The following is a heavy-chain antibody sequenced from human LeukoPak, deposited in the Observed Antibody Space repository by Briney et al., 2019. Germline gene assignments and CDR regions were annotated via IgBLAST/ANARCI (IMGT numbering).Heavy chain of an antibody. CDR3: ARSSSSWSPFDY. J-gene: IGHJ4*02. V-gene: IGHV4-59*01. D-gene: IGHD6-13*01. CDR1: GGSITGFY. CDR2: IYYTGST. Sequence: PSETLSLTCTVSGGSITGFYWSWIRQPPGKGLEWIGYIYYTGSTNYKPSLKSRLTISLDTSKNQFSLKLSSVTAADTAVYYCARSSSSWSPFDYWGQGTLVTVSS.